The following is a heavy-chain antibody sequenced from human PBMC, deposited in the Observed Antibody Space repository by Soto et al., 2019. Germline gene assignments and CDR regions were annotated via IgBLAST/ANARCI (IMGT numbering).Heavy chain of an antibody. V-gene: IGHV1-3*05. CDR3: ARSSTVDTTAGGTHFDY. D-gene: IGHD1-1*01. CDR1: GYTFSNFA. Sequence: QVQLVQSGAEEKKPGASVKVSCKASGYTFSNFAMQWVRQAPGQRLEWMGWINRGTGNTEYSQKFQGRVTITRDTSASSVYLELSSLTSEDTAVYYCARSSTVDTTAGGTHFDYWGQGTLVTVSS. CDR2: INRGTGNT. J-gene: IGHJ4*02.